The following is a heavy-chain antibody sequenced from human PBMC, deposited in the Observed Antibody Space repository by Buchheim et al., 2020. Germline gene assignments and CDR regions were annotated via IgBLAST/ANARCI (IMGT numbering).Heavy chain of an antibody. Sequence: QVQLQESGPGLVKPSQTLSLTCAVSGDSISSGTYFWSWIRQPPGKGLEWIGYVYYSGSTYYNPSLKSRVTISVDTSKHQFSLKLSSVTAADTAVYYCARARATGWFDPWGQGTL. J-gene: IGHJ5*02. CDR1: GDSISSGTYF. D-gene: IGHD2-15*01. V-gene: IGHV4-30-4*07. CDR2: VYYSGST. CDR3: ARARATGWFDP.